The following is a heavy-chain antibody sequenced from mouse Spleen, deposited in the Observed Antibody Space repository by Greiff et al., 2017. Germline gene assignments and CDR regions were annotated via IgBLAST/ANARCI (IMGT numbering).Heavy chain of an antibody. CDR2: ISSGGGNT. CDR3: ASPIYYDYEFAY. Sequence: EVNVVESGGGLVKLGGSLKLSCAASGFTFSSYAMSWVRQTPEKRLEWVATISSGGGNTYYPDSVKGRFTISRDNAKNTLYLQMSSLKSEDTAMYYCASPIYYDYEFAYWGQGTLVTVSA. V-gene: IGHV5-9*04. CDR1: GFTFSSYA. J-gene: IGHJ3*01. D-gene: IGHD2-4*01.